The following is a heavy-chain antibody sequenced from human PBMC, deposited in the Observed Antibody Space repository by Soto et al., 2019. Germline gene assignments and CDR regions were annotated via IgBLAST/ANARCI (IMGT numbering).Heavy chain of an antibody. CDR2: INHSGST. V-gene: IGHV4-34*01. J-gene: IGHJ4*02. CDR3: ARGWGRIFDY. D-gene: IGHD7-27*01. Sequence: QVQLQQWGAGLLKPSETLSLTCAVYGGSFSGYYWNWIRQPPGKGLEWIGEINHSGSTNYNPSLNSRVTISVDTSTNQFSLKLSSVTAADTAVYYCARGWGRIFDYWGQGTLVTVSS. CDR1: GGSFSGYY.